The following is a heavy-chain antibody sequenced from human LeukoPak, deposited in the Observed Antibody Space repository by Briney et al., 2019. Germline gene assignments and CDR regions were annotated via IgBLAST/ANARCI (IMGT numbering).Heavy chain of an antibody. CDR1: GCTFSNYW. CDR2: ISSDESST. J-gene: IGHJ4*02. Sequence: GGSLRLSCAASGCTFSNYWMHWARQAPGKGLVWVSRISSDESSTTYADSVKGRFTISRDNAKNTLYLKMNTLRAEDTAIYFCARGGFTGTSCPYFDYWGQGTLSPSPQ. CDR3: ARGGFTGTSCPYFDY. V-gene: IGHV3-74*01. D-gene: IGHD2-2*01.